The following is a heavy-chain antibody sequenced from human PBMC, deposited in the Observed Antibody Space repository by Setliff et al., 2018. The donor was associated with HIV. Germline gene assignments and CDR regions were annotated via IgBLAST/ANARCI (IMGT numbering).Heavy chain of an antibody. Sequence: SETLSLTCAVYGGSFSGYYWSWIRQPPGKGLEWIGEINHDRTTNYNPSLKSRVTISVDTSKNQFSLKLNSVTAADTAVYYCARDQGHHFDYWGQGILVTVSS. CDR2: INHDRTT. V-gene: IGHV4-34*01. CDR3: ARDQGHHFDY. CDR1: GGSFSGYY. J-gene: IGHJ4*02.